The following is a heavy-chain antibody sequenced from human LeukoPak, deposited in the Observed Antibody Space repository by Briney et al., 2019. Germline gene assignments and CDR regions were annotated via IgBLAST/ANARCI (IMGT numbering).Heavy chain of an antibody. D-gene: IGHD2-21*02. J-gene: IGHJ4*01. CDR2: FNSDGRST. V-gene: IGHV3-74*01. CDR1: GFTLSNYW. CDR3: ARDRGAYCGGDCYLGFDY. Sequence: GSLRLSCAASGFTLSNYWMHWVPQLSGKGLVWVSSFNSDGRSTSYGDSVKGRFTISRDNAKNTLYLKVNSLRVEDTAVYYCARDRGAYCGGDCYLGFDYWGRGTLVTVSS.